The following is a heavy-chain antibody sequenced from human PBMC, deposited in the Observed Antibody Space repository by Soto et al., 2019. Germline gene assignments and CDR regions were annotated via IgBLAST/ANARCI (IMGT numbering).Heavy chain of an antibody. CDR1: GFTFSSHT. D-gene: IGHD6-19*01. CDR2: ISDGGGTT. Sequence: EVQLLESGGGLVQPGGSLRLSCAASGFTFSSHTMSWVRQAPGKGLEWVSAISDGGGTTYYADSVKGRFTISRDNSKNALYLQMNSLRAGDTAVYYCARSSPSGLFYSGYFDFWGQGTLVTVSS. CDR3: ARSSPSGLFYSGYFDF. J-gene: IGHJ4*02. V-gene: IGHV3-23*01.